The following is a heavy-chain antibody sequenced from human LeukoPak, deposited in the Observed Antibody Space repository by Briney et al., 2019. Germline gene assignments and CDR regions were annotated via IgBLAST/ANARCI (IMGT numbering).Heavy chain of an antibody. D-gene: IGHD1-26*01. CDR2: VYYSGST. CDR1: GGSISSYY. Sequence: SETLSLTCTVSGGSISSYYWSWIRQPPGKGLEWIGYVYYSGSTNYNPSLKSRVTISVDTSKNQFSLKLSSVTAADTAVYYCARGSGSYRTYYYYGMDVWGQGTTVTVSS. CDR3: ARGSGSYRTYYYYGMDV. V-gene: IGHV4-59*08. J-gene: IGHJ6*02.